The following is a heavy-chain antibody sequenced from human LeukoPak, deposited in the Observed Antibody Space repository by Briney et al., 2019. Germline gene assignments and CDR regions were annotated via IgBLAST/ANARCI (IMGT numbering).Heavy chain of an antibody. V-gene: IGHV3-21*01. CDR1: GFTFSSYS. CDR3: AREVSSGWYYFDY. Sequence: GGSLRLSCAASGFTFSSYSMNWVRQAPGKGLEWVSSISSSSSYIYYADSVKGRFTISRDYAKNSLYLQMNSLRAEDTAVYYCAREVSSGWYYFDYWGQGTLVTVSS. D-gene: IGHD6-19*01. CDR2: ISSSSSYI. J-gene: IGHJ4*02.